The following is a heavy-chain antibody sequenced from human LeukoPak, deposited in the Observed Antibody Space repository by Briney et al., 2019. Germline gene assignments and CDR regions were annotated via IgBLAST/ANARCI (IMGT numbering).Heavy chain of an antibody. CDR1: GFTVSSNY. CDR2: IYSGGDA. J-gene: IGHJ4*02. CDR3: ADGSRRDGYDY. D-gene: IGHD5-24*01. Sequence: GGSLRLSCAASGFTVSSNYMSWVRQAPGKGLEWVSVIYSGGDAYSADSVKGRFTISRHNSKNTLYLQMNSLRAEDTAVYYCADGSRRDGYDYWGQGTLVTVSS. V-gene: IGHV3-53*04.